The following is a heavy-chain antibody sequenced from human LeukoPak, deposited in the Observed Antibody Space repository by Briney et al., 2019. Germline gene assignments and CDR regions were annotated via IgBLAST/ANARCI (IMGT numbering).Heavy chain of an antibody. J-gene: IGHJ4*02. D-gene: IGHD3-3*01. CDR1: GGSFSGYY. V-gene: IGHV4-34*01. Sequence: SETLSLTCAVYGGSFSGYYWSWIRQSPGKGLEWIGEINHSGSTNYNPSLKSRVTISVDTSKNQFSLKLSSVTAADTAVYYCASGFLEWSLFEYWGQGTLVTVSS. CDR3: ASGFLEWSLFEY. CDR2: INHSGST.